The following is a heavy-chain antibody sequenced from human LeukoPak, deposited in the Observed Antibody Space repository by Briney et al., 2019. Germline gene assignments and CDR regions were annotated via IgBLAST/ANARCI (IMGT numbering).Heavy chain of an antibody. V-gene: IGHV4-39*01. J-gene: IGHJ4*02. D-gene: IGHD2-2*01. Sequence: SETLSLTCTVSGGSISSSSYYWGWIRQLPGKGLEWIGSIYYSGSTYYNPSLKSRVTISVDTSKNQFSLKLSSVTAADTAVYYCASSTASTGYCSSTSCYLEWGYWGQGTLVTVSS. CDR1: GGSISSSSYY. CDR2: IYYSGST. CDR3: ASSTASTGYCSSTSCYLEWGY.